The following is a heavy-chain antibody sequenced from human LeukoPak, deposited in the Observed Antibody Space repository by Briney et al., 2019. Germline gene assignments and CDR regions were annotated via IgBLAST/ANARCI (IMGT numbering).Heavy chain of an antibody. CDR2: INPSGGST. Sequence: ASVKVSCKASGYTFTSYYMHWVRQAPGQGLEWMGIINPSGGSTSYAQKFQGRVTMTRDMSTSTVYMELNSLRAEDTAVYYCAKLGYSSDCYILKNEFLQHWGQGTLVAVSS. CDR3: AKLGYSSDCYILKNEFLQH. J-gene: IGHJ1*01. CDR1: GYTFTSYY. V-gene: IGHV1-46*01. D-gene: IGHD6-19*01.